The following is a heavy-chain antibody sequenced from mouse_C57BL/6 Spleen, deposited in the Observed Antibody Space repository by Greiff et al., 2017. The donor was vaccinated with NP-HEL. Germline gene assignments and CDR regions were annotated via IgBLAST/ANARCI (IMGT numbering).Heavy chain of an antibody. J-gene: IGHJ1*03. D-gene: IGHD1-1*01. CDR1: GYTFTDYY. CDR3: ARCSYYYGSSYWYFDV. Sequence: QVQLQQSGAELVKPGASVKISCKASGYTFTDYYINWVKQRPGQGLEWIGKIGPGSGSTYYNEKFKGKATLTADKSSSTAYMQLSSLTSEDSAVYFCARCSYYYGSSYWYFDVWGTGTTVTVSS. V-gene: IGHV1-77*01. CDR2: IGPGSGST.